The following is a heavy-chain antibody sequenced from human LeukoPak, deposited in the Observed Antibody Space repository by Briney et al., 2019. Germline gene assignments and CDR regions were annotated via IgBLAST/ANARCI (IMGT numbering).Heavy chain of an antibody. CDR3: ARGSIAAAYPYYFDY. CDR1: GYTFTGYY. D-gene: IGHD6-13*01. V-gene: IGHV1-2*02. Sequence: ASVKVSCKASGYTFTGYYMHWVRQAPGQGLEWMGWINPNSGGTNYAQKFQGRVTMTRDTSISTAYMELSRLRSDDTAVYYCARGSIAAAYPYYFDYWGQGTLVTVSS. CDR2: INPNSGGT. J-gene: IGHJ4*02.